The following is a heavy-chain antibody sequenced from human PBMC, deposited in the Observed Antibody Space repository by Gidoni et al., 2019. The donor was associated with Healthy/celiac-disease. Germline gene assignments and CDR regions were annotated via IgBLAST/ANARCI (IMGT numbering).Heavy chain of an antibody. CDR1: GFTFDDYA. Sequence: EVQLVASGGGLVQPGRSLRLSCAASGFTFDDYAMHWVRQAPGKGLEWVSGISWNSGSIGYADSGKGRFTISRDNAKNSLYLQMNSLRAEDTALYYCAKDMRAVAGPTFDYWGQGTLVTVSS. D-gene: IGHD6-19*01. CDR3: AKDMRAVAGPTFDY. V-gene: IGHV3-9*01. J-gene: IGHJ4*02. CDR2: ISWNSGSI.